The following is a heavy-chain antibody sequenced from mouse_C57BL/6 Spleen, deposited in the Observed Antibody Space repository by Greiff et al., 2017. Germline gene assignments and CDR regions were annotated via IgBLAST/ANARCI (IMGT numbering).Heavy chain of an antibody. CDR3: ARSVTTVVAGTDY. J-gene: IGHJ2*01. CDR2: IDPEDGET. V-gene: IGHV14-2*01. CDR1: GFNIKDYY. D-gene: IGHD1-1*01. Sequence: VQLQQSGAELVKPGASVKLSCTASGFNIKDYYMHWVKQRTEQGLEWIGRIDPEDGETKYAPKFPGKATITADTSSNTAYLQLSSLTSEDTAVYYCARSVTTVVAGTDYWGQGTTLTVSS.